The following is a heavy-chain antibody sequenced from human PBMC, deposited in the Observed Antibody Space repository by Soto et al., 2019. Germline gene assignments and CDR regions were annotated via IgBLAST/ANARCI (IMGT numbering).Heavy chain of an antibody. D-gene: IGHD2-2*01. J-gene: IGHJ6*03. CDR1: GYSFTSYW. Sequence: GESLKISCKGSGYSFTSYWIGWVRQMPGKGLEWMGIIYPGDSDTRYSPSFQGQVTISADKSISTAYLQWSSLKASDTAMYYCARLDLGVPAAEPGNYYYYYMDVWGKGTTVTVSS. V-gene: IGHV5-51*01. CDR2: IYPGDSDT. CDR3: ARLDLGVPAAEPGNYYYYYMDV.